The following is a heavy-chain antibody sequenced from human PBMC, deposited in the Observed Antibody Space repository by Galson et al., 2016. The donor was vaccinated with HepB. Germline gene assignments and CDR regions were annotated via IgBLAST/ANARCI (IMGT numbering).Heavy chain of an antibody. D-gene: IGHD6-19*01. CDR2: IWYDGSHQ. Sequence: SLRLSCAASGFIFRNYGMHWVRQAPGKGLEWVAVIWYDGSHQFYGDSVKGRFTISRDNSKNTLYLQMNGLRTEDTAVYYCARDPMNSSDSGVYYDIWGQGVLVTVSS. CDR3: ARDPMNSSDSGVYYDI. J-gene: IGHJ4*02. CDR1: GFIFRNYG. V-gene: IGHV3-33*01.